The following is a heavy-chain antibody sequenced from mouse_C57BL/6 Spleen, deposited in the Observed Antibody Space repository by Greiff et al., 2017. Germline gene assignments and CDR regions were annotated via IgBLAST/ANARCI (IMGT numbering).Heavy chain of an antibody. CDR3: ARLGLGWEFAY. CDR2: IHPNSGST. CDR1: GYTFTSYW. D-gene: IGHD1-1*02. Sequence: QVQLQQPGAELVKPGASVKLSCKASGYTFTSYWMHWVKQRPGQGLEWIGMIHPNSGSTNYNEKFKSKATLTVDKSSSTAYMQLSSLTSEDSAVYYCARLGLGWEFAYWGQGTLVTVSA. J-gene: IGHJ3*01. V-gene: IGHV1-64*01.